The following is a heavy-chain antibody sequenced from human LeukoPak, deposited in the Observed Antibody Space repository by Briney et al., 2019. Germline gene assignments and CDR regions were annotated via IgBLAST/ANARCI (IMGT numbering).Heavy chain of an antibody. D-gene: IGHD6-13*01. Sequence: ASVKVSCKASGYTFTTYYMHWVRQAPGQGLEWMGWINPYSGGTNYAQTFQGRVTMTRDTSISTAYMELSRLRSDDTAVYYCARGFSVVSSSWYDYFDFWGQGTLVTVSS. CDR2: INPYSGGT. J-gene: IGHJ4*02. V-gene: IGHV1-2*02. CDR3: ARGFSVVSSSWYDYFDF. CDR1: GYTFTTYY.